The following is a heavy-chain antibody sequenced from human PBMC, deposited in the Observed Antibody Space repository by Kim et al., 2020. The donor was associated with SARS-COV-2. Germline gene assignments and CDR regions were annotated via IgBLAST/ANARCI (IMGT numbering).Heavy chain of an antibody. Sequence: YYNPSLKSRVTISVDTSKNQFSLKLSSVTAADTAVYYCASTSIAARPFDYWGQGTLVTVSS. D-gene: IGHD6-6*01. J-gene: IGHJ4*02. CDR3: ASTSIAARPFDY. V-gene: IGHV4-39*01.